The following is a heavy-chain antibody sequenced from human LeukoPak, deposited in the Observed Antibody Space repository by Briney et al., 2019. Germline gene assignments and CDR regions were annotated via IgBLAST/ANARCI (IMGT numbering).Heavy chain of an antibody. CDR1: GGSISSYY. J-gene: IGHJ5*02. V-gene: IGHV4-59*01. CDR2: IYYSGST. CDR3: ARGGVYNWFDP. Sequence: SETLSLTCTVSGGSISSYYWSWIRQPPGKGLEWIGYIYYSGSTNYNPSLKSRVTISVDTSKNQFSLKLSSVTAADTAVYYCARGGVYNWFDPWGQGTLATVSS.